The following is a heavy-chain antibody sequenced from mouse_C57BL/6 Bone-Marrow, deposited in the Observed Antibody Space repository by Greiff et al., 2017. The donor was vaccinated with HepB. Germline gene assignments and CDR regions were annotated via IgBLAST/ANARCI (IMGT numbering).Heavy chain of an antibody. J-gene: IGHJ3*01. CDR2: INPNNGGT. Sequence: EVQLQQSGPELVKPGASVKISCKASGYTFTDYYMNWVKQSHGKSLEWIGDINPNNGGTSYNQKFKGKATLTVDKSSSTAYMELRSLTSEDSAVYYCARCGNYVGFAYWGQGTLVTVSA. CDR3: ARCGNYVGFAY. V-gene: IGHV1-26*01. D-gene: IGHD2-1*01. CDR1: GYTFTDYY.